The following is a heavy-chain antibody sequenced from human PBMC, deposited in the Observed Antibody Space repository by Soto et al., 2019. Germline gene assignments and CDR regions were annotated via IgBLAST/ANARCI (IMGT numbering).Heavy chain of an antibody. CDR2: MNLDTGGT. CDR1: GYRFTAYY. V-gene: IGHV1-2*06. Sequence: QVQLVQSGAEVKKPGASVRVSCEASGYRFTAYYIHWVRQAPGQGLEWMGRMNLDTGGTTYAQKFQGRVTMTRDTSINTGYMEVSSIKSDDTAIYYCARDGNFAFRGYSFAFDFWGQGTLVTVSS. CDR3: ARDGNFAFRGYSFAFDF. J-gene: IGHJ4*02. D-gene: IGHD5-18*01.